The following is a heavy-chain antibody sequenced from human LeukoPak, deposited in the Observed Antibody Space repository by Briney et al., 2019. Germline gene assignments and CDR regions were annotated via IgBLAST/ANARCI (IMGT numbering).Heavy chain of an antibody. Sequence: GGSLRLSCAASGFTFTNYWMSWVRQAQGKGLEWVANIKQDGSEKYYADSVKGRFTISRDNAKNSLYLQMNSLRAEDTAVYYCAREGSTLGYCSGGSCLFNWFDPWGQGTLVTVSS. CDR2: IKQDGSEK. CDR3: AREGSTLGYCSGGSCLFNWFDP. J-gene: IGHJ5*02. V-gene: IGHV3-7*01. CDR1: GFTFTNYW. D-gene: IGHD2-15*01.